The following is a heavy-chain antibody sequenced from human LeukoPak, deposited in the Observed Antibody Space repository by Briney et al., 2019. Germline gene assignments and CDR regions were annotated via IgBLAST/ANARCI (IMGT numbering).Heavy chain of an antibody. J-gene: IGHJ5*02. Sequence: SQTLSLTCAISGDSVSSNSAAWNWIRQSPSRGLEWLGRTYYRSKWYNDYALSVESRITINPDTSKNQFSLQLNSVTPEDTAVYYCARGVPMIFGVVITSNWFDPWGQGTLVTVSS. CDR1: GDSVSSNSAA. V-gene: IGHV6-1*01. CDR3: ARGVPMIFGVVITSNWFDP. D-gene: IGHD3/OR15-3a*01. CDR2: TYYRSKWYN.